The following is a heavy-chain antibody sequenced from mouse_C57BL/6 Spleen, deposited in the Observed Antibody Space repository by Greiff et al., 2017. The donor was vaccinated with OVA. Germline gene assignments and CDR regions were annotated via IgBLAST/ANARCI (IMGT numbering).Heavy chain of an antibody. Sequence: EVMLVESGEGLVKPGGSLKLSCAASGFTFSSYAMSWVRQTPEKRLELVAYISSGGDYIYYADTVKGRFTISRDNARNTLYLQMSSRKSEDTAMYYCTRDPPLFDYWGQGTTLTVSS. CDR1: GFTFSSYA. D-gene: IGHD1-1*01. J-gene: IGHJ2*01. CDR2: ISSGGDYI. CDR3: TRDPPLFDY. V-gene: IGHV5-9-1*02.